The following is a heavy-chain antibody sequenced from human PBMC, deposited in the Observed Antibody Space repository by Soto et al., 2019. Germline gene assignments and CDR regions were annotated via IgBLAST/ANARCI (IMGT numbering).Heavy chain of an antibody. Sequence: SXRLSCGASGFFFRDFGMHWVRQAPGKGLEWGSVIWYDGSNTYQGESVKGRLTMSRDISKNTLYLQMDSLRPEDTTVYYXXXAMAXKWHPFDYWGHGTLVTVS. V-gene: IGHV3-33*01. CDR2: IWYDGSNT. CDR1: GFFFRDFG. J-gene: IGHJ4*01. D-gene: IGHD6-19*01. CDR3: XXAMAXKWHPFDY.